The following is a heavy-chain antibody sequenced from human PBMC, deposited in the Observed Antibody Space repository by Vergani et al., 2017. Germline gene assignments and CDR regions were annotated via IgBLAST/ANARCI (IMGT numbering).Heavy chain of an antibody. CDR1: GFTLSNYD. CDR2: IQFDGSNQ. CDR3: ANHFGVWGIDY. D-gene: IGHD3-16*01. V-gene: IGHV3-30*02. Sequence: QVQLVESGGGVVQRGGSLRLSCATSGFTLSNYDMQWIRQGPGKGLEFVAFIQFDGSNQYYADSVKGRFTLSRDFSKNPLYLQINSLGTDDTATYYCANHFGVWGIDYWGWGTQFIV. J-gene: IGHJ4*02.